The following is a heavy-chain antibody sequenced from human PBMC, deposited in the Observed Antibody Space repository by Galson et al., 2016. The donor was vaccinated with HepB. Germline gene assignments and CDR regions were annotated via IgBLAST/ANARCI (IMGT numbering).Heavy chain of an antibody. CDR2: ISSSRSNI. J-gene: IGHJ6*02. CDR3: ARELDYRRYYYSYGMDV. D-gene: IGHD4-11*01. CDR1: GCTFSSYS. Sequence: SLRLSCEAPGCTFSSYSMNWVRQAPGTGLEWVSSISSSRSNIHYAHTAQGRFTIPRHNAKNSLYLKMNSLRAEDTAVYYCARELDYRRYYYSYGMDVWGQGTTVTVSS. V-gene: IGHV3-21*01.